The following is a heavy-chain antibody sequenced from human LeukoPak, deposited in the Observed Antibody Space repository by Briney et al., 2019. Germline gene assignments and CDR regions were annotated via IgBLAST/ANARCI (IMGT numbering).Heavy chain of an antibody. CDR3: ARVQRGEMATFDY. Sequence: GGSLRLSCAASGFIFSSYSMNWVRHAPGKGLEWVSSISCTSTYIHYADSLKGRFTISRDNARNSLYLQINSLRVEDTAVYYCARVQRGEMATFDYWGQGTLVTVSS. V-gene: IGHV3-21*01. CDR2: ISCTSTYI. D-gene: IGHD5-24*01. CDR1: GFIFSSYS. J-gene: IGHJ4*02.